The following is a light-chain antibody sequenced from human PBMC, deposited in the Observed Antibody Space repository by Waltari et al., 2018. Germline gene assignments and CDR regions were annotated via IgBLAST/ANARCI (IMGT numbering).Light chain of an antibody. CDR1: TGAVTSGHY. J-gene: IGLJ3*02. CDR3: LLWYSGPRWV. V-gene: IGLV7-46*01. Sequence: QAVVTQEPSLTVSPGGTVTLTCGSSTGAVTSGHYPYWFQQQPGQVPRTLIYDTSNKHSWTPARCSGSLLVGKAALTLSGAQPEDEAEYYCLLWYSGPRWVFGGGTKLSVL. CDR2: DTS.